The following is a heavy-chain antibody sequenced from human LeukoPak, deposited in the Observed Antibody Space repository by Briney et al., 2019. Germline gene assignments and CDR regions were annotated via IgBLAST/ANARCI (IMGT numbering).Heavy chain of an antibody. J-gene: IGHJ4*02. D-gene: IGHD3-16*02. V-gene: IGHV3-30*02. CDR1: GFTFNTYG. Sequence: GGSLRLSCAASGFTFNTYGMHWVRQAPGKGLEWVAFIQFDGNNKYYADYVKGRFTISRDNSKNTLYLQMKSLRPEDTAVYYCAKGQVKFRGVIATYYFDYWGQGTLVTVSS. CDR3: AKGQVKFRGVIATYYFDY. CDR2: IQFDGNNK.